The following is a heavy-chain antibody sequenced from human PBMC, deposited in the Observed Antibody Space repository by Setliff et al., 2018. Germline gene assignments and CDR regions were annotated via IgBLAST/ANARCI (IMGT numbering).Heavy chain of an antibody. J-gene: IGHJ4*02. Sequence: ASVKVSCKTSGYIFTNYYIHWVRQAPGQGLEWMGWINANTGGTREVQKFQGRVTMTRDTSIDTAYMEVNRLTYDDTAVYYCARCVHFANHFDYWGQGTLVTVSS. D-gene: IGHD3-3*02. V-gene: IGHV1-2*02. CDR1: GYIFTNYY. CDR3: ARCVHFANHFDY. CDR2: INANTGGT.